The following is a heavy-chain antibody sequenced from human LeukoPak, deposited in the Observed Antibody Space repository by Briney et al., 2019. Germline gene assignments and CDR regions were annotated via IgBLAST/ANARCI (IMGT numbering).Heavy chain of an antibody. V-gene: IGHV4-34*01. Sequence: SETLSLTCAVYGGSFSGYYWSWIRQPPGKGLEWIGEINHSGSTNYNPSLKSRVTISVDTSKNQFSLKLSSMTAADTAVYYCARVRRELRKVHYYYYYMDVWGKGTTVTVSS. J-gene: IGHJ6*03. CDR3: ARVRRELRKVHYYYYYMDV. D-gene: IGHD1-7*01. CDR1: GGSFSGYY. CDR2: INHSGST.